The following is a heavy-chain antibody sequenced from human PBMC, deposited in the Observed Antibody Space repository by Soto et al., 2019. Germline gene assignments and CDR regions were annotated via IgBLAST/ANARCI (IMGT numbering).Heavy chain of an antibody. CDR1: GGSISSGGYY. V-gene: IGHV4-31*03. CDR3: ARVSPVYYYYGMDV. Sequence: PSETLSLTCTVSGGSISSGGYYWSWIRQHPGKGLEWIGYIYYSGSTYYNPSLKSRVTISVDTSKNQFSLKLSSVTAADTAVYYCARVSPVYYYYGMDVWGQGTTVTVSS. J-gene: IGHJ6*02. CDR2: IYYSGST.